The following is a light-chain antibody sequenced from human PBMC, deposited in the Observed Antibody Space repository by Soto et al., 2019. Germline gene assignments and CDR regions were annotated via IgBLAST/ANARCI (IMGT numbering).Light chain of an antibody. CDR1: RSISNY. V-gene: IGKV1-39*01. J-gene: IGKJ2*01. CDR2: TAS. Sequence: IQMTQSPSSLSASVGGRVTITCRASRSISNYLNWFQHTPGRAPKLLISTASSLHSGVPSRFSGSGSGTAFTLTITSPQPEDFATYYCQQTYSTPYTFGQGTNLEIK. CDR3: QQTYSTPYT.